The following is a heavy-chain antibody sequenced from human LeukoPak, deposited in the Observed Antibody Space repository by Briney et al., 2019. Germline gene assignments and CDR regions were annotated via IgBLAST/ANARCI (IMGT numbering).Heavy chain of an antibody. D-gene: IGHD3-22*01. V-gene: IGHV1-8*01. CDR1: GYTCTSYD. Sequence: ASVKVSCKASGYTCTSYDINWVRQATGQGLEWMGWMNPNSGNTGYAQKFQGRVTMTRNTSISTAYMELSRLRSEDTAVYYCARGYYYYDSSGYYYVFDYWGQGTLVTVSS. J-gene: IGHJ4*02. CDR2: MNPNSGNT. CDR3: ARGYYYYDSSGYYYVFDY.